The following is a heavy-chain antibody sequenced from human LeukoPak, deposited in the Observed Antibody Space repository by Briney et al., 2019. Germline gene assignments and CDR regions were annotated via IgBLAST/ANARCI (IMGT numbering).Heavy chain of an antibody. V-gene: IGHV1-8*01. CDR1: GYTFTSYD. CDR2: MNPNSGKT. Sequence: GASVKVSCKASGYTFTSYDINWVRQTTGQGLEWMGWMNPNSGKTEYAQKFQGRVTMTWDTSISTVYMDLSGLRSEDTAVYYCGRALPSSGWVDYWGQGSLVTVSS. CDR3: GRALPSSGWVDY. D-gene: IGHD6-19*01. J-gene: IGHJ4*02.